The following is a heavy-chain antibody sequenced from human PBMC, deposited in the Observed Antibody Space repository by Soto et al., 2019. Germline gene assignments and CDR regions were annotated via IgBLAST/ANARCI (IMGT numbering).Heavy chain of an antibody. D-gene: IGHD3-3*01. CDR3: VREFRSGDIFFDF. V-gene: IGHV4-59*12. CDR2: VYYSGST. Sequence: ETLSLTCTVSGGSLRSYYWSWIRQPPGKGLEYIGHVYYSGSTNYNPSLKSRVTILVDTSKNQFSLKVNSVTPEDTAVYYCVREFRSGDIFFDFWGQGTLVTVSS. J-gene: IGHJ4*02. CDR1: GGSLRSYY.